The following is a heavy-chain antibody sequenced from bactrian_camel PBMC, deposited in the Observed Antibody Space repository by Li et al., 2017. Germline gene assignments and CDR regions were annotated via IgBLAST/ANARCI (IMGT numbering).Heavy chain of an antibody. CDR1: GQSYSRYD. Sequence: VQLVESGGGSVQAGGTLRLSCAASGQSYSRYDDWCMAWFRQAPGKGREWVASIDSGGSTTYYADSVKGRFTISQDNAKNTVYLQMNNLQPEDTAMYYCAEGLGSRGEHCYSLNYWGQGTQVTVS. V-gene: IGHV3S40*01. D-gene: IGHD6*01. CDR3: AEGLGSRGEHCYSLNY. J-gene: IGHJ4*01. CDR2: IDSGGSTT.